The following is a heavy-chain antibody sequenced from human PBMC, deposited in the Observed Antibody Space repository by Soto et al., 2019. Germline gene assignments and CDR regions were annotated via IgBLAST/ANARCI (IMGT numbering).Heavy chain of an antibody. CDR3: ARDKVSSEPGLKRHTPVDWFDP. CDR2: ISAYNGNT. CDR1: GYTFTSYG. J-gene: IGHJ5*02. D-gene: IGHD6-25*01. V-gene: IGHV1-18*01. Sequence: ASVKVSCKASGYTFTSYGISWVRQAPGQGLEWMGWISAYNGNTNYAQKLQGRVTMTTDTSTSTAYVELRSLRSDDTAVYYCARDKVSSEPGLKRHTPVDWFDPWGQGTLVTVSS.